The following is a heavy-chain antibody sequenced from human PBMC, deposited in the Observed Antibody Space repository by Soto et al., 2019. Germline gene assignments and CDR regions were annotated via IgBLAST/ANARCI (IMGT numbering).Heavy chain of an antibody. D-gene: IGHD6-6*01. CDR2: IIPIFGTA. Sequence: QVQLVQSGAEVKKPGSSVKVSCKASGGTFSSYAISWVRQAPGQGLEWMGGIIPIFGTANYAQEFQGRVTITADESTSTAYMELSSLRSEDTAVYYCARAGSSSSSYYYYGMDVWGQGTTVTVSS. CDR3: ARAGSSSSSYYYYGMDV. CDR1: GGTFSSYA. V-gene: IGHV1-69*01. J-gene: IGHJ6*02.